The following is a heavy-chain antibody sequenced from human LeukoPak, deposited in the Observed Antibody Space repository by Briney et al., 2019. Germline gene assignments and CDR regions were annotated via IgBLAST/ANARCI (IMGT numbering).Heavy chain of an antibody. J-gene: IGHJ4*02. CDR1: GFMFNTYV. Sequence: GGSLRLSCAASGFMFNTYVMHWVRQAPGKGLEWVAFIRYDGGNKYYADSVKGRFTISRDNSKNTLYLQMNSLRTEDTAVYYCAKGSSWSFDYWGQGTLVTVSS. CDR3: AKGSSWSFDY. D-gene: IGHD6-13*01. V-gene: IGHV3-30*02. CDR2: IRYDGGNK.